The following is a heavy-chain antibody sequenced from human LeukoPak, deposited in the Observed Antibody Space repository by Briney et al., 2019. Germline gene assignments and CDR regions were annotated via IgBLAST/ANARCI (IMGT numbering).Heavy chain of an antibody. Sequence: SETLSPTCTVSGGSISSSSYYWGWIRQPPGKGLEWIGSIYYSGSTYYNPSLKSRVTISVDTSKNQFSLKLSSVTAADTAVYYCARSGPYYYYMDVWGKGTTVTVSS. CDR1: GGSISSSSYY. D-gene: IGHD1-26*01. CDR3: ARSGPYYYYMDV. V-gene: IGHV4-39*01. CDR2: IYYSGST. J-gene: IGHJ6*03.